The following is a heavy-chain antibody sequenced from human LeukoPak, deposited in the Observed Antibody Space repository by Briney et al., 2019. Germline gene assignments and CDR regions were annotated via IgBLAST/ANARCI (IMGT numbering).Heavy chain of an antibody. CDR2: INSDGSTT. Sequence: GGSLRPSCAASGFTFSSYWMHWVRQAPRKGLVWVSRINSDGSTTNYADSVKGRFTISRDNAENTLYLQMNSLRVEDTAVYYCTRRVSATRWFDPWGQGTLVTVSS. CDR3: TRRVSATRWFDP. D-gene: IGHD2-15*01. CDR1: GFTFSSYW. V-gene: IGHV3-74*01. J-gene: IGHJ5*02.